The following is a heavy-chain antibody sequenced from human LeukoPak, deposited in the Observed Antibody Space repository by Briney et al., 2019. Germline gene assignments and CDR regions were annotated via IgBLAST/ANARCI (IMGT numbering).Heavy chain of an antibody. D-gene: IGHD3-10*01. CDR2: IKQDGSEK. CDR3: ARVSGNMVRGVIISYSDYYYYYYMDV. CDR1: GFTFSSYW. Sequence: PGGSLRLSCAASGFTFSSYWMSWVRQAPGKGLEWVANIKQDGSEKYYVDSVKGRFTISRDNAKNSLYLQMNSLRAEDTAVYYCARVSGNMVRGVIISYSDYYYYYYMDVWGKGTTVTISS. J-gene: IGHJ6*03. V-gene: IGHV3-7*01.